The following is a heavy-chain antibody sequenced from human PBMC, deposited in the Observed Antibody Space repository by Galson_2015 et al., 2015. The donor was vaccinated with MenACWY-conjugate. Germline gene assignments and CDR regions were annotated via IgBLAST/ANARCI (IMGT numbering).Heavy chain of an antibody. CDR2: ISSSGGST. CDR3: AKDHSSHMGCPNIYFCFDF. V-gene: IGHV3-64D*08. CDR1: GFTFSSYV. D-gene: IGHD2/OR15-2a*01. Sequence: SLRLSCAASGFTFSSYVMNWVRQAPGRGLEWVSCISSSGGSTYYADSVKGRFTISRDNTKNTVYLQMSSLRTEDTAVYYCAKDHSSHMGCPNIYFCFDFWGQGTLVTVSS. J-gene: IGHJ4*02.